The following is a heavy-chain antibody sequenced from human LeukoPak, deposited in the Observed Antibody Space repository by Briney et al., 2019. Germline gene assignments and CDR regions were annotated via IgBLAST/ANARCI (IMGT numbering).Heavy chain of an antibody. V-gene: IGHV1-18*01. D-gene: IGHD1-26*01. CDR2: ISAKKGNT. CDR3: AARSGELPYYFDY. CDR1: GYTFTNYG. Sequence: ASVKVSCKASGYTFTNYGISWVRQAPGQGLEWMGWISAKKGNTSYAQKLQGRVTMTTDTSTSTAYMELRSLRSDDTAVYYCAARSGELPYYFDYWGQGTLVTVSS. J-gene: IGHJ4*02.